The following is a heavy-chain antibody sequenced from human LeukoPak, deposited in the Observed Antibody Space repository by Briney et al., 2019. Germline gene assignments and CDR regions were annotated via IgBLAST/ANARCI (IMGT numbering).Heavy chain of an antibody. Sequence: SETLSLTCTVSGYSISSGYYWGWIRQPPGKGLEWIGSIYHSGSTYYNPSLKSRVTISVDTSKNQFSLKLSSVTAADTAVYYCARGAGTATGLYWFDPWGQGTLVTVSS. CDR2: IYHSGST. D-gene: IGHD3-10*01. CDR3: ARGAGTATGLYWFDP. V-gene: IGHV4-38-2*02. J-gene: IGHJ5*02. CDR1: GYSISSGYY.